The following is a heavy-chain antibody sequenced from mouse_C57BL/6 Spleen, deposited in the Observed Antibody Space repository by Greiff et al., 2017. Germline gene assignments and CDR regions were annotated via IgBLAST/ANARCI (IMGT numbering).Heavy chain of an antibody. CDR2: INYDGSST. V-gene: IGHV5-16*01. Sequence: EVKVVESEGGLVQPGSSLKLSCTASGFTFSDYYMAWVRQVPEKGLEWVANINYDGSSTYYLDSFKSRFNISKDNAKNILYLQMSSLKSEDTATYYCAIEVLYYAMGYWGHGTSVAVST. CDR1: GFTFSDYY. J-gene: IGHJ4*01. CDR3: AIEVLYYAMGY.